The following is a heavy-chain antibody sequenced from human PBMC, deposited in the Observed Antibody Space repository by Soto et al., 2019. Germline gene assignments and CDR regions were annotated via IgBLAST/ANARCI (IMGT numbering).Heavy chain of an antibody. Sequence: ASVKVSCKASGYTFTSYDINRLRQSTGQGLEWMGWVNPHSGIAIYSQNYQGRVTMTTNTSITTAYMELNSLRSDDTAVYYCARGTHYGGNFWLDPWGQGTLVTVSS. D-gene: IGHD2-21*02. CDR3: ARGTHYGGNFWLDP. J-gene: IGHJ5*02. CDR1: GYTFTSYD. V-gene: IGHV1-8*01. CDR2: VNPHSGIA.